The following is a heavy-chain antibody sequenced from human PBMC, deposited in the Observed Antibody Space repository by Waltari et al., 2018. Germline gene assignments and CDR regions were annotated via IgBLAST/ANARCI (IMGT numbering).Heavy chain of an antibody. CDR1: GFTFTDAW. V-gene: IGHV3-15*04. J-gene: IGHJ4*02. D-gene: IGHD1-1*01. Sequence: EVQLVESGGGFVKPGGSLRLSCVASGFTFTDAWMSWVRQAPGKGLGWVGRSEINTAGGTVEYAAPAKDRFTISRDDSKNTLYLQMNSLQSEDTAVYYCASYSPWNDHWGQGTLVTVSS. CDR3: ASYSPWNDH. CDR2: SEINTAGGTV.